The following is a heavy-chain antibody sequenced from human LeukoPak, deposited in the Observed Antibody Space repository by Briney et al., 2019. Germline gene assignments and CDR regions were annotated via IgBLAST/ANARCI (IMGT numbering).Heavy chain of an antibody. CDR1: RGSISTYY. D-gene: IGHD1-1*01. J-gene: IGHJ4*02. Sequence: SETLSLTCTLSRGSISTYYWSWIRQPPGKGLEWIGYISTGGSTNYNPSLKSRVTISVDTSKNQFSLNLSSVTAADTAVYYCARRRTTGTTGYFDYWGQGTLVTVSS. CDR2: ISTGGST. V-gene: IGHV4-4*09. CDR3: ARRRTTGTTGYFDY.